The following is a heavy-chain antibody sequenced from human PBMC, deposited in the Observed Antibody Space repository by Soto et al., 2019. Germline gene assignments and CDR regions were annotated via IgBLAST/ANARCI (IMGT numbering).Heavy chain of an antibody. V-gene: IGHV1-46*01. J-gene: IGHJ4*02. CDR1: GNTFTNYY. CDR2: INPSGGHT. CDR3: ARGGHVVVVTAAFDY. Sequence: QVQLMQSGADVKKPGASVKVSCKASGNTFTNYYIHWVRQAPGQGLGWMGTINPSGGHTTYSQNVLGRVTMTRDTSTSTLYMELTSLTSDDTAVYYCARGGHVVVVTAAFDYWGQGTLVTVSS. D-gene: IGHD2-21*02.